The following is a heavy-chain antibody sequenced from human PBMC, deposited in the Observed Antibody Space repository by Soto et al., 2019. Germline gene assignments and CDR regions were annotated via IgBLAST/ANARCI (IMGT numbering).Heavy chain of an antibody. V-gene: IGHV3-23*01. CDR3: ARFRGGIVVVPKPFDY. Sequence: VGSLRLSCAASGFTFSSYAMSWVRQAPGKGLEWVSAISGSGGSTYYADSVKGRFTISRDNSKNTLYLQMNSLRAEDAAVYYCARFRGGIVVVPKPFDYWGQGTLVTSPQ. J-gene: IGHJ4*02. CDR1: GFTFSSYA. CDR2: ISGSGGST. D-gene: IGHD3-22*01.